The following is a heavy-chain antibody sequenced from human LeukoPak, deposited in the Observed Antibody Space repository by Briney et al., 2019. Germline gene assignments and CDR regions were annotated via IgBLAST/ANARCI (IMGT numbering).Heavy chain of an antibody. J-gene: IGHJ4*02. D-gene: IGHD3-9*01. CDR1: GFSLSTSGVG. Sequence: ESGPTLVNPTQTLTLTCTFSGFSLSTSGVGVGWIRQPPGKALEWLALIYWDDDKRYSPSLKSRLTITKDTSKNQVVLTMTNMDPVDTATYYCAHLTKEYYDILTGYYVHGWSHYYFDYWGQGTLVTVSS. CDR3: AHLTKEYYDILTGYYVHGWSHYYFDY. V-gene: IGHV2-5*02. CDR2: IYWDDDK.